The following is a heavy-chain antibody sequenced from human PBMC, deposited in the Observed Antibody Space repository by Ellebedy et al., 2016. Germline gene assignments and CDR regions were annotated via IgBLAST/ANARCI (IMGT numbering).Heavy chain of an antibody. CDR3: ARHVEVGAYYYYYGMDV. CDR1: GYSFTSYW. V-gene: IGHV5-51*01. CDR2: IYPGDSDT. J-gene: IGHJ6*02. Sequence: GESLKISCKGSGYSFTSYWIGWVRQMPGKSLEWMGIIYPGDSDTRYSPSFQGQVTISADKSISTAYLQWSSLKASDTAMYYCARHVEVGAYYYYYGMDVWGQGTTVTVSS. D-gene: IGHD1-26*01.